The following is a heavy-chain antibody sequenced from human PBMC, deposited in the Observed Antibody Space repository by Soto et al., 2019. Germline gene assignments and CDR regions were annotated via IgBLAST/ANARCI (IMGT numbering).Heavy chain of an antibody. CDR1: GFTFSDYY. Sequence: GGSLRLSCAASGFTFSDYYMSWIRQAPGKGLEWVSYISTSATYTNYADSVKGRFTISRDNAKNSLYLQMNSLRAEDTAVYYCARGFLSYAGAFDIWGQGTVVT. CDR2: ISTSATYT. J-gene: IGHJ3*02. CDR3: ARGFLSYAGAFDI. V-gene: IGHV3-11*05. D-gene: IGHD1-26*01.